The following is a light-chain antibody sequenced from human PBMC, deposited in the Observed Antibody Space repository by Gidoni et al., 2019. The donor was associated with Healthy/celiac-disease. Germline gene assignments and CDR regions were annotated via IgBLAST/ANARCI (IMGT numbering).Light chain of an antibody. V-gene: IGKV1-33*01. J-gene: IGKJ5*01. CDR1: QDISNY. CDR2: DAS. Sequence: IQITPSPSSLSASVGDRVTITCQASQDISNYLHWYQQKPGKAPKLLIYDASKWETGVPARFSGSGSGTDFTFTISSLQPEDIATYYCQQYDNRPSTFGQGTRLEIK. CDR3: QQYDNRPST.